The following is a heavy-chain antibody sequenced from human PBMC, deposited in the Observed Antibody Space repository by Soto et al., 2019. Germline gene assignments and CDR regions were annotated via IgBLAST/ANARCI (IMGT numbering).Heavy chain of an antibody. CDR2: IDPGDSNT. J-gene: IGHJ3*02. CDR1: EYSFSNYW. Sequence: GESLKISCKGSEYSFSNYWIGWVRQMPGKGLEWMGIIDPGDSNTRYSLSFQGQVTISADKSISTAYLQWSGLKASDTAMYYCARRHYYDSSGENLGFVFDIWGQGTMVTVSS. D-gene: IGHD3-22*01. CDR3: ARRHYYDSSGENLGFVFDI. V-gene: IGHV5-51*01.